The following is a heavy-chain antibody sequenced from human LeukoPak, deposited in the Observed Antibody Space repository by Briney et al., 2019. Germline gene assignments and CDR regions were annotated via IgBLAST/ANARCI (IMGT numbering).Heavy chain of an antibody. Sequence: SETLSLTCAVYGGSFSGYYWSWIRQPPGKGREGMGEINHRGSTNYNPSLKSRVTISVDTSKNQFSLKLSSVTAADTAVYYCARGRQGITIFGVVTRKYFDYWGQGTLVTVSS. J-gene: IGHJ4*02. CDR2: INHRGST. CDR3: ARGRQGITIFGVVTRKYFDY. CDR1: GGSFSGYY. D-gene: IGHD3-3*01. V-gene: IGHV4-34*01.